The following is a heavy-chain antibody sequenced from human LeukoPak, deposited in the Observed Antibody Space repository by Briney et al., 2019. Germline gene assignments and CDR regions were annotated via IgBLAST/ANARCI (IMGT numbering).Heavy chain of an antibody. J-gene: IGHJ5*02. D-gene: IGHD3-10*01. CDR2: ISSSSSYI. CDR1: GFTFSSYS. Sequence: GGSLRLSCAASGFTFSSYSMNWVRQAPGKGLEWVSSISSSSSYIYYADSVKGRFTISRDNAKNSLYLQMNSLRAEDTAVYYCARDSNVVWFGGNWFDPWGQGTLVTVSS. V-gene: IGHV3-21*01. CDR3: ARDSNVVWFGGNWFDP.